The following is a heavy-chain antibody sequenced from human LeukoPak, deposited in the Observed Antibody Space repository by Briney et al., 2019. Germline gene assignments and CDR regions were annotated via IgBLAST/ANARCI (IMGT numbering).Heavy chain of an antibody. CDR1: GYTFTGYY. Sequence: GASVKVSCKASGYTFTGYYMHWVRQAPGQGREWMGWINPNSGGTNYAQKFQGRVTMTRDTSITTAYMELSRLSSDDTAVYYCARHPGKVTDDWYFDFWGRGTLVTASS. CDR3: ARHPGKVTDDWYFDF. D-gene: IGHD1-14*01. J-gene: IGHJ2*01. CDR2: INPNSGGT. V-gene: IGHV1-2*02.